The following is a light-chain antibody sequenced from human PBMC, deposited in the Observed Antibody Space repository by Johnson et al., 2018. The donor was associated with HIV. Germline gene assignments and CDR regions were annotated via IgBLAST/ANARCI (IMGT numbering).Light chain of an antibody. CDR2: DNN. V-gene: IGLV1-51*01. CDR1: SSNIGNNY. Sequence: QSVLTQPPSVSAAPGQKVTISCSGSSSNIGNNYVSWYQQLPETAPKLLIYDNNKRPSAIPDRFSGSKSGTSATLGVTGLQTGDEADYYCGTWDSSLSAGRNVFGTGTKVTVL. CDR3: GTWDSSLSAGRNV. J-gene: IGLJ1*01.